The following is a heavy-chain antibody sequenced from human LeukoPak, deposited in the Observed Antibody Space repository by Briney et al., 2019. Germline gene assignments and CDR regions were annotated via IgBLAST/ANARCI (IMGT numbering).Heavy chain of an antibody. V-gene: IGHV4-4*07. CDR1: GASISNSY. CDR2: VHTSGT. CDR3: ARDNFDGWNYFFNFLDP. D-gene: IGHD5-24*01. J-gene: IGHJ5*02. Sequence: SETLSLTCTVSGASISNSYWGWIRQPAGKGLEWIGRVHTSGTKYNPSFKSRVTMSLETSNNQFSLELTSVTAADTAIYYCARDNFDGWNYFFNFLDPWGPGTLVTVSS.